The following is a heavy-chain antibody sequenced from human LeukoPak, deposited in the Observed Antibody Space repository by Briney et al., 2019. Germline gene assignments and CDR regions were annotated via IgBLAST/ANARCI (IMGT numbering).Heavy chain of an antibody. CDR2: ISGSGGST. Sequence: GGSLRLSCAASGFTLSSYAMSWVRQAPGKGLEWVSAISGSGGSTYYADSVKGRFTISRDNSKNTLYLQMNSLRAEDTAVYYCAKEIRVGATAPYYYYGMDVWGQGTTVTVSS. V-gene: IGHV3-23*01. CDR1: GFTLSSYA. CDR3: AKEIRVGATAPYYYYGMDV. D-gene: IGHD1-26*01. J-gene: IGHJ6*02.